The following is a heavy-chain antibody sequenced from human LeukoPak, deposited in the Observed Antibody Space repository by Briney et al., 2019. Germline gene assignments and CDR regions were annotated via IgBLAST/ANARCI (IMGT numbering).Heavy chain of an antibody. CDR3: ARVQAGVIAEYYFDY. J-gene: IGHJ4*02. Sequence: GASLKISCKGSGYSFTSYWIGWVRQMPGKGLEWMGIIYPGDSDTRYSPSFQGQVTISADKSISTAYLQWSSLKASDTAMYYCARVQAGVIAEYYFDYWGQGTLVTVSS. D-gene: IGHD3-10*01. CDR1: GYSFTSYW. CDR2: IYPGDSDT. V-gene: IGHV5-51*01.